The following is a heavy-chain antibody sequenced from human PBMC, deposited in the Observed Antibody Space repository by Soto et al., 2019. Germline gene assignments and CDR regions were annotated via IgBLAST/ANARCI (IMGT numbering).Heavy chain of an antibody. V-gene: IGHV1-18*01. Sequence: QVQLVQSGAEVKKPGASVKVSCKASGYTFTNFGISWVRQAPGQGLEWMGWISAYNGNTNYAQNFQGRDTMTTDTSTSTAYMELRGPRSYEPAVYFCARGGTSIGYWGQGTLVTVSS. D-gene: IGHD3-16*01. CDR2: ISAYNGNT. CDR3: ARGGTSIGY. CDR1: GYTFTNFG. J-gene: IGHJ4*02.